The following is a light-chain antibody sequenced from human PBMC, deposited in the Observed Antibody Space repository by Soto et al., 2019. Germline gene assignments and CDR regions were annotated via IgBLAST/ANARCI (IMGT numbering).Light chain of an antibody. CDR1: QAIRND. CDR2: GAS. Sequence: IQMTQSPATLSASVGDRVTITCRASQAIRNDLGWYQQKPGKAPKLLIYGASTLQSGVPLRFSGSGSGTDFTLTISSLQREDFATYYCQESYSFLWGTCGQGTKVDIK. CDR3: QESYSFLWGT. V-gene: IGKV1-39*01. J-gene: IGKJ1*01.